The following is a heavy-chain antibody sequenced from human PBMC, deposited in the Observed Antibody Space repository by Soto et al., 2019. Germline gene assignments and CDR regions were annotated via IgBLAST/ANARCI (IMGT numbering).Heavy chain of an antibody. J-gene: IGHJ4*02. Sequence: QVQLVESGGGVVQPGRSLRLSCAASGFTFSSSGVHWVRQAPGKGLEWVAVISYDGSNKYYADSVKGRFTISRDNSKNTLYLQMNSLRAEDTAVYYCAIPAAFGIAVAGTNFDYWGQETLVTVSS. D-gene: IGHD6-13*01. CDR3: AIPAAFGIAVAGTNFDY. V-gene: IGHV3-30*03. CDR1: GFTFSSSG. CDR2: ISYDGSNK.